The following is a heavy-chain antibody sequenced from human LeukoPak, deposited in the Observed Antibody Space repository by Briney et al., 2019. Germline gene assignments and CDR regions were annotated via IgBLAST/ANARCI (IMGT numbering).Heavy chain of an antibody. CDR3: ARSRPSTYYDYVWEHPVHY. J-gene: IGHJ4*02. CDR1: GFTFSSYS. CDR2: ISSSSSYI. Sequence: GGSLRLSCAASGFTFSSYSMNWVRQAPGKGLEWVSSISSSSSYIYYADSVKGRFTISRDNAKNSLYLQMNSLRAEDTAVYYCARSRPSTYYDYVWEHPVHYWGQGTLVTVSS. V-gene: IGHV3-21*01. D-gene: IGHD3-16*01.